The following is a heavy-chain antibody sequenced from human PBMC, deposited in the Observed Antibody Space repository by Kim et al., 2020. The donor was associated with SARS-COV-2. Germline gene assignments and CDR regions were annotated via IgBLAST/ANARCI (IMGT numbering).Heavy chain of an antibody. CDR3: ARRVTTTLADY. D-gene: IGHD5-12*01. J-gene: IGHJ4*02. V-gene: IGHV4-39*01. CDR2: IYYSGST. CDR1: GGSISSSSYY. Sequence: SETLSLTCTVSGGSISSSSYYWGWIRQPPGKGLEWIGSIYYSGSTYYNPSLKSRVTISVDTSKNQFSLKLSSVTAADTAVYYCARRVTTTLADYWGQGTL.